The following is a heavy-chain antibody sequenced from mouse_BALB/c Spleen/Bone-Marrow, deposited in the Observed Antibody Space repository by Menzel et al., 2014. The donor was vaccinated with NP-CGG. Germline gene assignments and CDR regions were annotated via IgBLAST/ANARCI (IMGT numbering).Heavy chain of an antibody. CDR3: ARERYYGNGRIFEY. D-gene: IGHD1-1*01. CDR2: INSNGGST. V-gene: IGHV5-6-3*01. Sequence: EVQRVESGGGLVQPGGSLKLSCAAFGFTFSSYGMSWVRQTPDKRLELVATINSNGGSTYYPDSVKGRFTISRGNAKNTLYLQMSSLKSEDTAMYYCARERYYGNGRIFEYWGQGTTLTVSS. CDR1: GFTFSSYG. J-gene: IGHJ2*01.